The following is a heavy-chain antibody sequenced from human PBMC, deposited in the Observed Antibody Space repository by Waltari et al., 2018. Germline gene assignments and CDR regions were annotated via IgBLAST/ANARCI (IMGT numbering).Heavy chain of an antibody. CDR3: ARDRGRGLYLDT. V-gene: IGHV4-4*02. Sequence: QLQLQESGPGLVKPSGTLSLICAVSGDSISTPHYWSWVRQPPGKGLEWIGQVRGDGKTNYNPSFASRVTMSLDTSTYHFALKLTSATAADTALYYCARDRGRGLYLDTWGQGTLVTVSP. CDR1: GDSISTPHY. J-gene: IGHJ4*02. CDR2: VRGDGKT. D-gene: IGHD1-1*01.